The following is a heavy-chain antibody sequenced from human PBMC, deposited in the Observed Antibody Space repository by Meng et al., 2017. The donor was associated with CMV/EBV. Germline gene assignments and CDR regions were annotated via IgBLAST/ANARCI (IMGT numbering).Heavy chain of an antibody. J-gene: IGHJ6*02. V-gene: IGHV3-30*04. CDR1: GFTFSSYA. CDR3: ARFDGGYIGYHYYYYGMDV. Sequence: GGPLRLSCAASGFTFSSYAMHWVRQAPGKGLEWVAVISYDGSNKYYADSVKGRFTISRDNSKNTLYLQMNSLRAEDTAVYYCARFDGGYIGYHYYYYGMDVWGQGTTVTVSS. D-gene: IGHD1-1*01. CDR2: ISYDGSNK.